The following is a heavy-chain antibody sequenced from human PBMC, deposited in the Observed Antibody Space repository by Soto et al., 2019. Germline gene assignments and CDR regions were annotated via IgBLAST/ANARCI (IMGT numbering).Heavy chain of an antibody. Sequence: ASVKVSCKASGYTFTSYYMHWVRQAPGQGLELIGRIDPTVGRTNYAQKFQGRVTITVDKSTSTAYMELSSLRSENTAVYYCAMEYCSSTSCYRDYWGQGTLVTV. CDR1: GYTFTSYY. CDR3: AMEYCSSTSCYRDY. CDR2: IDPTVGRT. V-gene: IGHV1-46*01. J-gene: IGHJ4*02. D-gene: IGHD2-2*02.